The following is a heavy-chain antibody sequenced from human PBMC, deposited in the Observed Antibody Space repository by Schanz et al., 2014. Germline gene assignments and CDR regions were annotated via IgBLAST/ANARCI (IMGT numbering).Heavy chain of an antibody. V-gene: IGHV3-66*02. CDR2: IFTDGRT. CDR3: ARLDPYCRSGTCSRAFDF. Sequence: VQLVESGGGLVQPGGSLRLSCAASGFTFSSYAMSCVRQAPGRGLEWVSIIFTDGRTYYADSVKGRFTISRDSSKNTLFLQMNSLRTEDTAVYYCARLDPYCRSGTCSRAFDFWGQGTLVTVSS. D-gene: IGHD2-15*01. CDR1: GFTFSSYA. J-gene: IGHJ4*02.